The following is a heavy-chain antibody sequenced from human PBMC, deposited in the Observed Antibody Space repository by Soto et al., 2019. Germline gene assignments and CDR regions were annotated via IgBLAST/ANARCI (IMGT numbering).Heavy chain of an antibody. J-gene: IGHJ1*01. CDR3: ARLYSSSSEYFQH. CDR2: IYYSGST. CDR1: GGSISSYY. D-gene: IGHD6-6*01. Sequence: SETLSLTCTVSGGSISSYYWSWIRQPPGKGLEWIGYIYYSGSTNYNPSLKSRVTISGDTSKNQFSLKLSSVTAADMAVYYCARLYSSSSEYFQHWGQGTLVTVSS. V-gene: IGHV4-59*01.